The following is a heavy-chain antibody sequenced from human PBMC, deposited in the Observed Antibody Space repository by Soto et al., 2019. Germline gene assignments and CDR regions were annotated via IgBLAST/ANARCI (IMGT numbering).Heavy chain of an antibody. D-gene: IGHD5-18*01. CDR1: GYTFTGYY. CDR2: INPNSGGT. J-gene: IGHJ6*02. Sequence: ASVKVSCKASGYTFTGYYMNWGRQAPGQGLEWMGWINPNSGGTNYAQKFQGRVTMTRDKSTSTAYMELSSLRSEDTAVYYCARSGYSYGYGAYYYYGMDVWGQGTTVTVSS. V-gene: IGHV1-2*02. CDR3: ARSGYSYGYGAYYYYGMDV.